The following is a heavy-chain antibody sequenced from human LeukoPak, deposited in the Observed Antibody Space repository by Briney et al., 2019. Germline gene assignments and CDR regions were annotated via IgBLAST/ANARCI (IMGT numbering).Heavy chain of an antibody. V-gene: IGHV5-51*01. CDR3: ARVMATIGGVDY. Sequence: GESLKISCRGSGYSFTSYWNGWVRQMPGKGVEWMGIIYPGDSVTRYSPSFQGKVTISADKSNSTAYLQLSSLKASDTAMYYCARVMATIGGVDYWGQGTLVTVSS. J-gene: IGHJ4*02. CDR1: GYSFTSYW. D-gene: IGHD5-24*01. CDR2: IYPGDSVT.